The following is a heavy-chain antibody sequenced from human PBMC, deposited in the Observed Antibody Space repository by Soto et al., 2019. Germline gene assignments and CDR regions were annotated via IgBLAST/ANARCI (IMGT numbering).Heavy chain of an antibody. CDR3: ASGEPRYCSSTSCYTAYYFDY. Sequence: ASVKVSCKASGGTFSSYANSWGRQAPGQGLEWMGGIIPIFGTANYAQKFQGRVTITADKSTSTAYMELSSLRSEDTAVYYCASGEPRYCSSTSCYTAYYFDYWGQGTLVTFSS. CDR1: GGTFSSYA. CDR2: IIPIFGTA. V-gene: IGHV1-69*06. D-gene: IGHD2-2*02. J-gene: IGHJ4*02.